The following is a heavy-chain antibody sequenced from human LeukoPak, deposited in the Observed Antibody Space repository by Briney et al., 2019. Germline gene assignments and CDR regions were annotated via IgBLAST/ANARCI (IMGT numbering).Heavy chain of an antibody. CDR1: GYSFTSYW. CDR3: ARLTVVTPSDYYYYGMDV. V-gene: IGHV5-51*01. Sequence: GESLKISCKGSGYSFTSYWIGWVRQMPGKGLEWMGIIYPGDSDTRYSPSFQGQVTISADKSISTAYLQWSSLKASDTAMYYCARLTVVTPSDYYYYGMDVWGQGTTVTVSS. J-gene: IGHJ6*02. CDR2: IYPGDSDT. D-gene: IGHD4-23*01.